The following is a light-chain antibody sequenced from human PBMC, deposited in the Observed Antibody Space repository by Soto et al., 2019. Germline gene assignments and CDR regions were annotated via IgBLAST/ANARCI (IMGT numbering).Light chain of an antibody. J-gene: IGKJ5*01. Sequence: EIVLTQSPGTLSLSPGDRATLSCRASQSIGSSYLVWFQQKAGQAPRLLMYAASNRATGIPDRFSGSGSGADFTLTISRLEPEDFAVYYCHQYGTAPITFGQGTRLDMK. CDR2: AAS. CDR3: HQYGTAPIT. V-gene: IGKV3-20*01. CDR1: QSIGSSY.